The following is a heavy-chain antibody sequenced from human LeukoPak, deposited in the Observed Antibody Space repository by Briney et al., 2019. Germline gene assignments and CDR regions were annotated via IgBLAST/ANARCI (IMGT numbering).Heavy chain of an antibody. CDR3: ARGRVSSSTWYSTYYYFFYMDF. J-gene: IGHJ6*03. Sequence: SETLSLTCTVSGGSMTSHLWSWVRQPAGKGLEWIGYVDHTGSTKFNPSLNGRVSISRDTSNNFFSLRLRSVTAADTAVYFCARGRVSSSTWYSTYYYFFYMDFWGKGTTVTVSS. D-gene: IGHD4-11*01. CDR1: GGSMTSHL. V-gene: IGHV4-59*11. CDR2: VDHTGST.